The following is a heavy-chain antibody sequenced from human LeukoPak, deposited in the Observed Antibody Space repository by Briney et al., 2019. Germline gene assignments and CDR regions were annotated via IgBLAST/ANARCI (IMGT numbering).Heavy chain of an antibody. Sequence: SVKVSCKASGGTFSSYAISWVRQAPGQGLEWMGRIIPIFGTANYAQKFQGRVTLTTDESTSTAYMELSSLRSEDTAVYYCASRVTSAFDIWGQGTMVTVSS. V-gene: IGHV1-69*05. CDR3: ASRVTSAFDI. J-gene: IGHJ3*02. CDR1: GGTFSSYA. CDR2: IIPIFGTA. D-gene: IGHD3-16*01.